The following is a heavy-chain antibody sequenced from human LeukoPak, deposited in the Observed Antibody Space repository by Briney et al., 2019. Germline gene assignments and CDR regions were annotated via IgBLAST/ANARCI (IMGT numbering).Heavy chain of an antibody. CDR1: GYTFTSYG. V-gene: IGHV1-18*01. Sequence: ASVKVSCKASGYTFTSYGISWVRQAPGQGLEWMGWISAYNGNTNYAQKLQGRVTMTTDTSTSTAYMELSSLRSEDTAVYYCAATYYDILTGYYTLDYWGQGTLATVSS. D-gene: IGHD3-9*01. CDR3: AATYYDILTGYYTLDY. CDR2: ISAYNGNT. J-gene: IGHJ4*02.